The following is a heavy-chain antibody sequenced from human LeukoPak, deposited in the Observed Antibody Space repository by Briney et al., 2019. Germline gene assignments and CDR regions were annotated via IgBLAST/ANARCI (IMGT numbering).Heavy chain of an antibody. J-gene: IGHJ4*02. CDR2: ISSSSGYI. V-gene: IGHV3-21*01. Sequence: GGSLRLSCVASGIPFSRYTMAWVRQAPGKGLEWVSSISSSSGYIYYADSVKGRFTISRDNAKNSLYLQRNSLRAEDTAVYYCARDLTTLLALVGATTIGYGGQGTLVTVSS. CDR1: GIPFSRYT. CDR3: ARDLTTLLALVGATTIGY. D-gene: IGHD1-26*01.